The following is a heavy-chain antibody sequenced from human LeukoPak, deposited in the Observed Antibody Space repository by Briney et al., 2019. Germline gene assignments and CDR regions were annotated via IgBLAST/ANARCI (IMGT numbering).Heavy chain of an antibody. V-gene: IGHV4-59*01. CDR2: IYYSGST. CDR3: AREAVYISSPTV. J-gene: IGHJ4*02. D-gene: IGHD6-6*01. CDR1: GGSISSYY. Sequence: SETLSLTCTVSGGSISSYYWSWIRQPPGKGLKWIGYIYYSGSTNYNPSLKSRVTISVDTSKNQFSLKLSSVTAADTAVYYCAREAVYISSPTVWGQGTLVTVSS.